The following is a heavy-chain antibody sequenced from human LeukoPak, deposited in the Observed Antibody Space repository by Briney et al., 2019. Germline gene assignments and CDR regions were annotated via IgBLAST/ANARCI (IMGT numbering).Heavy chain of an antibody. CDR1: GFTFGDYA. J-gene: IGHJ4*02. Sequence: PGRSLRLSCTASGFTFGDYAMSWVRQAPGKGLEWVGFIRSKAYGGTTEYAASVKGRFTTSRDDSKSIGYLQMNSMKTEDTAVYYCTRETDTAMNNFDYGGEATLVTVSS. CDR2: IRSKAYGGTT. CDR3: TRETDTAMNNFDY. V-gene: IGHV3-49*04. D-gene: IGHD5-18*01.